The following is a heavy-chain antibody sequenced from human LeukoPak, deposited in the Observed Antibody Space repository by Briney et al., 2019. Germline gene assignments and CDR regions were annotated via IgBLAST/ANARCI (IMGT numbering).Heavy chain of an antibody. V-gene: IGHV4-39*07. D-gene: IGHD5-12*01. J-gene: IGHJ5*02. Sequence: ASETLSLTCTVSGGSISSSSYYWGWIRQPPGKGLEWIGRIYTSGSTNYNPSLKSRVTISVDTFKNQFSLKLSSVTAADTAVYYCARDGYGLTWGQGTLDTVSS. CDR3: ARDGYGLT. CDR1: GGSISSSSYY. CDR2: IYTSGST.